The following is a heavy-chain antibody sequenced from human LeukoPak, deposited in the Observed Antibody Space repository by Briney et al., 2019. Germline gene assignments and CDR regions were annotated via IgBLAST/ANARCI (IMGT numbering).Heavy chain of an antibody. CDR3: ARSNQADDY. Sequence: GGSLRLSCADSGFTYSDYWMQWVRQVPGKVLVWVSRINSGGSRTTYADSVKGRFTISRDNAKNTLYLQMDSLRAEDTGVYYCARSNQADDYWGQGTLVTVSS. J-gene: IGHJ4*02. V-gene: IGHV3-74*01. CDR2: INSGGSRT. D-gene: IGHD1-14*01. CDR1: GFTYSDYW.